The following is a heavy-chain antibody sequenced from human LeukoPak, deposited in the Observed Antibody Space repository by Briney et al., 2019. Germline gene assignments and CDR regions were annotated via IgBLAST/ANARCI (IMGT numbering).Heavy chain of an antibody. Sequence: ASVKVSCKASGYTFTSYGISWVRQAPGQGLEWMGWINPNSGGTNYAQKFQGWVTMTRDTSISTAYMELSRLRSDDTAVYYCARQRGYSGYSPFDYWGQGTLVTVSS. CDR2: INPNSGGT. V-gene: IGHV1-2*04. J-gene: IGHJ4*02. D-gene: IGHD5-12*01. CDR1: GYTFTSYG. CDR3: ARQRGYSGYSPFDY.